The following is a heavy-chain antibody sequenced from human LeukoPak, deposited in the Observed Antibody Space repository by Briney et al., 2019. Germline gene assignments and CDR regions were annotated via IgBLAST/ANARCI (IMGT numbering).Heavy chain of an antibody. CDR2: IKEDGSET. CDR3: ARETPRRGETRDGYR. Sequence: GGSLRLSCAASGFTFNKYWMNWVRQVPGKGLECLANIKEDGSETYYADSVKGRFTISRDNPKNLLFLQINSLRVEDTAVYYCARETPRRGETRDGYRWGQGTLGTVSA. CDR1: GFTFNKYW. D-gene: IGHD5-24*01. J-gene: IGHJ4*02. V-gene: IGHV3-7*01.